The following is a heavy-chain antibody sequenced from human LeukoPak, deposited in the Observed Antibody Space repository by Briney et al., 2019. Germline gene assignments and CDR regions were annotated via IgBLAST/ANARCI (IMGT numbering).Heavy chain of an antibody. CDR3: ATYIGDAFDI. Sequence: GGSRRLACAASGFTFSNAWMSWVRQAPGKGLEWVGRIKSKTDGGTTDYAAPVKGRFTISRDDSKNTLCLQMNSLKTEDTAVYYCATYIGDAFDIWGQGTMVTVSS. J-gene: IGHJ3*02. CDR1: GFTFSNAW. V-gene: IGHV3-15*01. CDR2: IKSKTDGGTT.